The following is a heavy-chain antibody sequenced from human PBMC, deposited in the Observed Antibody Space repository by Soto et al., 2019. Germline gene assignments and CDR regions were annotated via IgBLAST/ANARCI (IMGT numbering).Heavy chain of an antibody. CDR2: IIPIFGTA. D-gene: IGHD2-2*01. Sequence: SVKVSCKASGGTFSSYAISWVRQAPGQGLEWMGGIIPIFGTANYAQKFQGRVTITADESTSTAYMELSSLRSEDTAVYYCARIGYCISPSCPGHNWFDPWGQGTLVTVSS. V-gene: IGHV1-69*13. J-gene: IGHJ5*02. CDR3: ARIGYCISPSCPGHNWFDP. CDR1: GGTFSSYA.